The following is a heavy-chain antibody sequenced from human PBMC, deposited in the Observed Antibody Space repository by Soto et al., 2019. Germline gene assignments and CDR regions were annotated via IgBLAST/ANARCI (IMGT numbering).Heavy chain of an antibody. D-gene: IGHD2-15*01. V-gene: IGHV1-69*06. Sequence: QVQLVQSGAEVKKPGSSAKVSCRASGGTFSKFVVSWVRQAPGQGLEWMGGIIPLFGTTNYAQKFQGRVTITADKSTTTAYMELSSLRSDDTAVYYCASREGVAGPATYISPGYYFDCWGQGTLVTVSS. CDR1: GGTFSKFV. CDR3: ASREGVAGPATYISPGYYFDC. J-gene: IGHJ4*02. CDR2: IIPLFGTT.